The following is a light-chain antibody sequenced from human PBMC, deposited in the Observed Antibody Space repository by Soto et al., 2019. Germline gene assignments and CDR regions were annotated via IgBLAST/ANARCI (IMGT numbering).Light chain of an antibody. CDR3: QSYDSSLSVV. CDR2: GNS. CDR1: SSNIGAGYD. Sequence: QLVLTQPPSVSGAPGQRVTISCTGSSSNIGAGYDVHWYQQLPGTAPNLLIYGNSNRPSGVPDRCSGSKSGTSAALAITGLQAEDEADYYCQSYDSSLSVVFGGGTKVTVL. V-gene: IGLV1-40*01. J-gene: IGLJ2*01.